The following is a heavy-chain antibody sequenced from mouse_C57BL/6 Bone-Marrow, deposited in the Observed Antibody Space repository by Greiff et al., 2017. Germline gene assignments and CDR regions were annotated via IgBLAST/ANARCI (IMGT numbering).Heavy chain of an antibody. CDR3: AREGWVLNMDY. V-gene: IGHV1-50*01. D-gene: IGHD2-3*01. CDR1: GYTFTSYW. CDR2: IDPSDSYT. Sequence: QVQLQQPGAELVKPGASVKLSCKASGYTFTSYWMQWVKQRPGQGLEWIGEIDPSDSYTNYNQKFKGEATLTVDTSSSTAYMQLSGMTSEDSAVYYCAREGWVLNMDYWGQGTSVTVSS. J-gene: IGHJ4*01.